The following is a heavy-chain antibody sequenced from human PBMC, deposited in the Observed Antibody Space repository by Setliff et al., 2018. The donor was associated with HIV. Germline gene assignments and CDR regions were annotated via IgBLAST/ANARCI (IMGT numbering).Heavy chain of an antibody. Sequence: TSETLSLTCTVSGGSISSGGYYWSWIRQHPGKGLEWIGYIYYSGGTYYNPSLKSRVTISVDTSKNQFSLKLSSVTAEDTAVYYCASGGSGNSYNGAFDYWGQGTLVTVSS. D-gene: IGHD3-10*01. V-gene: IGHV4-31*03. CDR3: ASGGSGNSYNGAFDY. J-gene: IGHJ4*02. CDR1: GGSISSGGYY. CDR2: IYYSGGT.